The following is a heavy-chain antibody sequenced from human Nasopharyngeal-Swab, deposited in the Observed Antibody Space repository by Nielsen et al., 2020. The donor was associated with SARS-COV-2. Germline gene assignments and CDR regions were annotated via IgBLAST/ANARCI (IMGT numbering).Heavy chain of an antibody. CDR3: TTDYYFDY. D-gene: IGHD4/OR15-4a*01. CDR1: GFIFSASA. V-gene: IGHV3-73*01. CDR2: IGDKDHNYAT. Sequence: GSLRLSCAASGFIFSASAMHWVRQAPGKGLEWLGRIGDKDHNYATTYGASVKGRFTISRDDSKNTAFLQMDSLNTEDTALYYCTTDYYFDYWGQGTLVTVSS. J-gene: IGHJ4*02.